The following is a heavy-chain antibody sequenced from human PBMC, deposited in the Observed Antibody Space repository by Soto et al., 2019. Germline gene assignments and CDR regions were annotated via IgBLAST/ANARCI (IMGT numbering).Heavy chain of an antibody. Sequence: CEECGYTFTSYGISWVLQEKGKGLEWMGWISAYNGNTNYAQKLQGRVTMTTDTSTSTAYMELRSLRVDDTAVYYCAMTWRGVGLYYEVAYRGHGTLVTVSS. V-gene: IGHV1-18*01. J-gene: IGHJ4*01. CDR3: AMTWRGVGLYYEVAY. D-gene: IGHD3-3*01. CDR1: GYTFTSYG. CDR2: ISAYNGNT.